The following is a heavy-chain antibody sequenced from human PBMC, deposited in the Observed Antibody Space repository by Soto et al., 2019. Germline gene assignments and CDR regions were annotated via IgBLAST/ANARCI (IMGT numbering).Heavy chain of an antibody. J-gene: IGHJ4*02. CDR1: GGSINGGGYY. D-gene: IGHD5-12*01. Sequence: SETLSLTCTVPGGSINGGGYYWTWIRQHPGKGLEWFGNIYNSGSTNYNPSLKSRVTISVDTSKNQFSLKLSSVTAADTAVYYCARGRSRWLQLLDYFDYWGQGTLVTVSS. V-gene: IGHV4-39*07. CDR2: IYNSGST. CDR3: ARGRSRWLQLLDYFDY.